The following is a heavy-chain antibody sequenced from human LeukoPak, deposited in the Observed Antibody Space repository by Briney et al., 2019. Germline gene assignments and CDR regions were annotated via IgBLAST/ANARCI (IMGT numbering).Heavy chain of an antibody. CDR2: INPNSSGT. CDR1: GYTFTGYY. D-gene: IGHD3-10*01. CDR3: AIPQREVRGVIDY. Sequence: GASVKVSCKASGYTFTGYYMHWVRQAPGQGLEWMGWINPNSSGTNYAQKFQGRVTMTRDTSISTAYMELSRLRSDDTAVYYCAIPQREVRGVIDYWGQGTLVTVSS. J-gene: IGHJ4*02. V-gene: IGHV1-2*02.